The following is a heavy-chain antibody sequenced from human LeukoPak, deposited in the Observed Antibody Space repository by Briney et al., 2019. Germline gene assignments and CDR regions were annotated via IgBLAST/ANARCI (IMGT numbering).Heavy chain of an antibody. CDR1: GYTFTSYG. CDR3: ARSIYGDYVH. D-gene: IGHD4-17*01. Sequence: ASVKVSWEPSGYTFTSYGISWGRQAPGQGLERVGWISAYNGNTNYAQKLQGRVTMTTDTSTSTAYIELRSLRSDDTAVYYCARSIYGDYVHWGQGTLVTVSS. CDR2: ISAYNGNT. J-gene: IGHJ4*02. V-gene: IGHV1-18*01.